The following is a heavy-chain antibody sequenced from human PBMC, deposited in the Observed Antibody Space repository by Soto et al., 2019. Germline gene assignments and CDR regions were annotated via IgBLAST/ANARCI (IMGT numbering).Heavy chain of an antibody. CDR2: IDYSGST. D-gene: IGHD6-13*01. Sequence: QVQQQESGPGLVKPSQTLSLTCTVSGGSISSGGYYWSWIRQHPGKGLEWIGYIDYSGSTYYNPSLKSRVTISVDTSKNQFSLKLSSVTAADTAVYYCARDRSGIAAVDYWGQGTLVTVSS. CDR1: GGSISSGGYY. V-gene: IGHV4-31*03. CDR3: ARDRSGIAAVDY. J-gene: IGHJ4*02.